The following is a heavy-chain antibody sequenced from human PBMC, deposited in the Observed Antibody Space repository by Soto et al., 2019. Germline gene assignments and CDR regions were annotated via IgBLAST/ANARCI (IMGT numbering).Heavy chain of an antibody. CDR2: IYYSGST. D-gene: IGHD2-21*02. J-gene: IGHJ3*02. Sequence: PSETLSLTCTVSGGSISSYYWSWIRQPPGKGLEWIGYIYYSGSTNYNPSLKSRVTISVDTSKNQFSLKLSSVTAADTAVYYCARDRNYCGGDCFDAFDIWGQGTMVT. CDR3: ARDRNYCGGDCFDAFDI. V-gene: IGHV4-59*01. CDR1: GGSISSYY.